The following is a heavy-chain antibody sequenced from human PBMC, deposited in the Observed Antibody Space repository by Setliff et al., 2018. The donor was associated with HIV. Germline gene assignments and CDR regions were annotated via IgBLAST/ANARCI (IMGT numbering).Heavy chain of an antibody. Sequence: ASVKVSCKASGYTFTEYYIHWVRQAPGQGLEWMGWIYPNTGGTNYAQKFQGRVTMTRDTSISTAYMELSRLRSDETALYYCARSTTADWGQGTMVTVSS. V-gene: IGHV1-2*02. D-gene: IGHD4-17*01. CDR3: ARSTTAD. CDR1: GYTFTEYY. CDR2: IYPNTGGT. J-gene: IGHJ4*02.